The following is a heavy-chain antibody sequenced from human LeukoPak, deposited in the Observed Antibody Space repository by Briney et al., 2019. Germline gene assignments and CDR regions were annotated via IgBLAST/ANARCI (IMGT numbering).Heavy chain of an antibody. V-gene: IGHV4-38-2*02. CDR2: IYHSGST. CDR3: ARDPRGQEDAFDI. J-gene: IGHJ3*02. CDR1: GYSISSGYY. Sequence: SSETLSLTCTVSGYSISSGYYWGWIRQPPGKGLEWIGSIYHSGSTYYNPSLKSRVTISVDTSKNQFSLKLSSVTAADTAVYYCARDPRGQEDAFDIWGQGTMVTVSS. D-gene: IGHD5-12*01.